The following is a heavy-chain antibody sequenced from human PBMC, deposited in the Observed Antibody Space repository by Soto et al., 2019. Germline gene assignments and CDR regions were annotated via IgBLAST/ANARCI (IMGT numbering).Heavy chain of an antibody. V-gene: IGHV1-69*01. CDR2: IIPIFGTA. CDR1: GGTFSSYA. CDR3: ARVNQLYSGYDVCYFDY. Sequence: QVQLVQSGAEVKKPGSSVKVSCKASGGTFSSYAISWVRQAPGQGLEWMGGIIPIFGTANYAQKFQGRVTITADESTRTAYMELSSLRSEDTAVYYCARVNQLYSGYDVCYFDYLGQGTLVTVSS. J-gene: IGHJ4*02. D-gene: IGHD5-12*01.